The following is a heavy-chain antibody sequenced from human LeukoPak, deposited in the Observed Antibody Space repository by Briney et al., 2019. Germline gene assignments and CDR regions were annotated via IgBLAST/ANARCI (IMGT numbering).Heavy chain of an antibody. D-gene: IGHD3-22*01. Sequence: PGGSLTLSCAASGFTFSSYCLRWVRQAAGKGLEWVAFIWYVGGKKFYVDSVKGRFTISRDNSKNTLYLQMNSLRAEDTAGYYCSPLHYYDISGYPLSDYFDYWGQGTLVTVSS. CDR3: SPLHYYDISGYPLSDYFDY. CDR2: IWYVGGKK. J-gene: IGHJ4*02. V-gene: IGHV3-30*02. CDR1: GFTFSSYC.